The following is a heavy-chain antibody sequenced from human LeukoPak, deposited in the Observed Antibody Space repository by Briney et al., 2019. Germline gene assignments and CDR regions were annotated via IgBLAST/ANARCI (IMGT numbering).Heavy chain of an antibody. D-gene: IGHD3-22*01. CDR2: IYYSGST. J-gene: IGHJ5*02. CDR3: ARASGGYYNNWFDP. CDR1: GGSISSGDYY. Sequence: SETLSLTCTVSGGSISSGDYYWRWIRQPPGKGLEWIGYIYYSGSTYYNPSLKSRVTISVDTSKNQFSLNLNSVTAADTAVYYCARASGGYYNNWFDPWGQGTLVTVSS. V-gene: IGHV4-30-4*02.